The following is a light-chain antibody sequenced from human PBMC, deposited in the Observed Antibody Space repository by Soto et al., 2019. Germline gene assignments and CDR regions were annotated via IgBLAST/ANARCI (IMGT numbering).Light chain of an antibody. CDR2: INSDGSH. V-gene: IGLV4-69*01. CDR3: QTWGTGIRV. J-gene: IGLJ1*01. CDR1: SGHSSYA. Sequence: QPVLTQSPSASASLGASVKFICTLSSGHSSYAIAWHQQQPGKGPRYLMKINSDGSHSKGDGIPDRFSGSSSGAERYLTISSLQSEDEADYYCQTWGTGIRVFGTGTKLTVL.